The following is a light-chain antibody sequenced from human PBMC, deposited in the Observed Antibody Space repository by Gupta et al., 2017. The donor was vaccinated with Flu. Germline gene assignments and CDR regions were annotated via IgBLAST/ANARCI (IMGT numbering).Light chain of an antibody. CDR3: QVWDSSSDHPV. CDR1: NIGPKS. J-gene: IGLJ1*01. CDR2: DDS. Sequence: SFVLTQPPSVSVAPGKTASITCGGNNIGPKSVHWYQQKPGQAPRLVVYDDSDRPSGIPERFSGSKAGNTATLTISRVEAGDEADYYCQVWDSSSDHPVFGTGTKVAGL. V-gene: IGLV3-21*03.